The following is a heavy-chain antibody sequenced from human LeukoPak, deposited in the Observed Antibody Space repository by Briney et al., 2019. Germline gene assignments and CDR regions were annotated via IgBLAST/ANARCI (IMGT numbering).Heavy chain of an antibody. J-gene: IGHJ5*02. CDR2: IYYSGST. CDR1: GGSISSHY. V-gene: IGHV4-59*11. Sequence: SETLSLTCTVSGGSISSHYWSWIRQPPGKGLEWIGYIYYSGSTNYNPSLKSRVTISVDTSKNQFSLKLSSVTAVDTAVYYCARVAGATYCGGDCGWFDPWGQGTLVTVSS. CDR3: ARVAGATYCGGDCGWFDP. D-gene: IGHD2-21*02.